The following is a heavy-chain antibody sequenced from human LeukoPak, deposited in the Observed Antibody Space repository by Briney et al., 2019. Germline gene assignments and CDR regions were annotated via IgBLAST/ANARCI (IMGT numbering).Heavy chain of an antibody. CDR3: ARLADCSSSSCRSLDY. Sequence: GASVKVSCKASGYPFTGYYLHWVRQAPGQGLEWMGWINPNSGFTNYAQKFQGRVTMTRDTSISTAYMELSRLRPDDTAAYYCARLADCSSSSCRSLDYWGQGTLVTVSS. J-gene: IGHJ4*02. V-gene: IGHV1-2*02. CDR1: GYPFTGYY. CDR2: INPNSGFT. D-gene: IGHD2-2*01.